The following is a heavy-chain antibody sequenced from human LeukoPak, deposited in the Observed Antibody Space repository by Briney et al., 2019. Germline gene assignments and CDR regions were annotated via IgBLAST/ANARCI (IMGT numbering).Heavy chain of an antibody. V-gene: IGHV3-30*04. CDR1: GFTFSSYA. Sequence: GGSLRLSCAASGFTFSSYAMHWVRQAPGKGLEWVAVISYDGSNKYYADSVKGRFTISRDNSKNTLYLQMNSLRAEDTAVYYCAKESGYNAYDDFDYWGQGTLVTVSS. CDR3: AKESGYNAYDDFDY. D-gene: IGHD5-12*01. J-gene: IGHJ4*02. CDR2: ISYDGSNK.